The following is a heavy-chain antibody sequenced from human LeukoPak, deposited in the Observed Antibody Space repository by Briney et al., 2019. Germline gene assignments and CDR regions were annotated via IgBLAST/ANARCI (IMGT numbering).Heavy chain of an antibody. CDR3: ASCDPTIAAAGVHY. CDR2: ISSSSSTI. J-gene: IGHJ4*02. V-gene: IGHV3-48*04. D-gene: IGHD6-13*01. Sequence: GGSLRLSCAASGFTFSSYSMNWVRQAPGKGLEWVSYISSSSSTIYYADSVKGRFTISRDNAKNSLYLQMNSLRAEDTAVYYCASCDPTIAAAGVHYWGQGTLVTVSS. CDR1: GFTFSSYS.